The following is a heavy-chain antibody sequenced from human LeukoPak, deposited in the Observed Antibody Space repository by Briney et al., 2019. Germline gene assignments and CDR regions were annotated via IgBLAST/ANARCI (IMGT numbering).Heavy chain of an antibody. CDR1: GFTFSSYS. V-gene: IGHV3-23*01. J-gene: IGHJ4*02. CDR3: AKDRYEETFDY. D-gene: IGHD1-1*01. CDR2: ISGSGGST. Sequence: GGSLRLSCAASGFTFSSYSMNWVRQAPGKGLEWVSAISGSGGSTYYADSVKGRFTISRDDSKNTLYLQMNSLRAEDTAVYYCAKDRYEETFDYWGQGTLVTVSS.